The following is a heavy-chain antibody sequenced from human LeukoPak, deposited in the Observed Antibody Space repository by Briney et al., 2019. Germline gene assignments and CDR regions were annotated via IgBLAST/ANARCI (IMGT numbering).Heavy chain of an antibody. Sequence: SETLSLTCTVSGGSICNYYWSWIRQPAAKGLEWIGRIYSTGSTNHNPSLKSRVTMSVDTSTNQFSLKLNSVTAADTAVYYCAREIHNLGYCSSTSCYHDYWGQGTLVTVSS. J-gene: IGHJ4*02. CDR1: GGSICNYY. D-gene: IGHD2-2*01. V-gene: IGHV4-4*07. CDR3: AREIHNLGYCSSTSCYHDY. CDR2: IYSTGST.